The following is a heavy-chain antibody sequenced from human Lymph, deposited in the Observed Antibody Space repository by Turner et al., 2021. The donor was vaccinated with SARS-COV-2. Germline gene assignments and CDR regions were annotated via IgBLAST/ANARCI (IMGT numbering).Heavy chain of an antibody. D-gene: IGHD7-27*01. CDR2: ISYDGSNK. J-gene: IGHJ4*02. V-gene: IGHV3-30-3*01. CDR1: GFTFSSYA. CDR3: ARSGPNFDF. Sequence: QVQLVESGGGVVQPGTSLRLSCAASGFTFSSYAMNWVRQAPGKGLEWVTIISYDGSNKYYADSVKGRFTISRDNSKNTLYLQMNSLRAEDTAVYYCARSGPNFDFWGQGTLVTVSS.